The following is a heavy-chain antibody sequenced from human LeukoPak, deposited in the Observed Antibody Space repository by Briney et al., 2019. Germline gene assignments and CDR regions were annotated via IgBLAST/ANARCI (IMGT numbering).Heavy chain of an antibody. V-gene: IGHV4-34*01. D-gene: IGHD3-16*02. Sequence: PSETLSLTCAVYGGSFSGYYWSWIRQPPGKGLEWIGEINHSGSTNYNPSLKSRVTISVDTSKNQFSLKLSSVTAADTAVYYCARVPGRRAYDYVWGSYRHGPGYWGQGTLVTVSS. CDR1: GGSFSGYY. CDR3: ARVPGRRAYDYVWGSYRHGPGY. J-gene: IGHJ4*02. CDR2: INHSGST.